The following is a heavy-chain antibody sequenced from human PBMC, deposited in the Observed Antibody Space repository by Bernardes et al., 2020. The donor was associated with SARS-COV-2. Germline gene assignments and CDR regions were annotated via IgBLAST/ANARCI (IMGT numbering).Heavy chain of an antibody. CDR2: ISSNGTET. CDR1: GFTFSDYA. CDR3: VKNTHYYDWSGGDY. D-gene: IGHD3-22*01. V-gene: IGHV3-64D*06. Sequence: GGSLRLSCAASGFTFSDYAMTWVRQAPGKGLEYVANISSNGTETHYADSVKGRFDISRDNSKNTLYLQMRSLREEDTAVFSYVKNTHYYDWSGGDYWGRGNLLPVTS. J-gene: IGHJ4*02.